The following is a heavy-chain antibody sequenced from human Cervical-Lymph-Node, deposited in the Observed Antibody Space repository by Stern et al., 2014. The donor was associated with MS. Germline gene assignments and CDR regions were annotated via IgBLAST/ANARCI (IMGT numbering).Heavy chain of an antibody. CDR3: ARDYGDYAFDY. Sequence: EVQLVQSGAEVKKPGESLKISCKGSGYSVTANWIAWVRQMPGHGPEWMGIIYPGDSDTRYSPSFQGQVTISADKSISTAYLQWSSLKASDTAMYYCARDYGDYAFDYWGQGTLVTVSS. V-gene: IGHV5-51*01. D-gene: IGHD4-17*01. CDR2: IYPGDSDT. J-gene: IGHJ4*02. CDR1: GYSVTANW.